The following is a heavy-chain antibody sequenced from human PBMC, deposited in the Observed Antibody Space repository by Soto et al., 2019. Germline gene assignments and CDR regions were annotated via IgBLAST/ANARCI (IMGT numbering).Heavy chain of an antibody. CDR1: GFSLSNARMG. Sequence: KESGPVLVKPTETLTLTCTVSGFSLSNARMGESWIRQPTGKALAWLAHIFSNDEKSYSTSLKSRLTISKDTSKSQVVLTMTNMDPVDTATYYCARAYCSGGSCYSDYWGQGTLVTVSS. J-gene: IGHJ4*02. D-gene: IGHD2-15*01. CDR2: IFSNDEK. V-gene: IGHV2-26*01. CDR3: ARAYCSGGSCYSDY.